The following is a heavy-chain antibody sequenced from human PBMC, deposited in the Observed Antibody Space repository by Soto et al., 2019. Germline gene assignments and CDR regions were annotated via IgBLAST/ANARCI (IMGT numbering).Heavy chain of an antibody. CDR1: GFTFSSYW. CDR3: ARTFYYGAGSSDY. CDR2: IKQDGSEK. V-gene: IGHV3-7*01. Sequence: EVQLVESGGGLVQPGGSLRLSCAASGFTFSSYWMSWVRQAPGKGLEWVANIKQDGSEKYYVDSVKGRFTISRDNAMNSLYLQMNSLRAEDTAVYYCARTFYYGAGSSDYWGQGTLVTVSS. J-gene: IGHJ4*02. D-gene: IGHD3-10*01.